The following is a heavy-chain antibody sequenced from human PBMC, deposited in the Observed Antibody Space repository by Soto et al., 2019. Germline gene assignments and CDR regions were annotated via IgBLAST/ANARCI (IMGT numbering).Heavy chain of an antibody. J-gene: IGHJ4*02. CDR2: LYWDDDK. CDR1: RFSLSTSGVG. CDR3: APSSRRAYSRGGNFYYFDS. D-gene: IGHD2-15*01. V-gene: IGHV2-5*02. Sequence: KSGPTLVNPTQTLALTCTFSRFSLSTSGVGVGWIRQPPGKALEWLALLYWDDDKRYSPSLKTRLTIIKDTSKNQVVLIMTNMDPVDTATYYCAPSSRRAYSRGGNFYYFDSWGQGTPVTVSS.